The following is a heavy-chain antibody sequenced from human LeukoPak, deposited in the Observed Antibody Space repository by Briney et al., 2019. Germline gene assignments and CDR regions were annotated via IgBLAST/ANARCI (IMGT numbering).Heavy chain of an antibody. V-gene: IGHV3-48*03. CDR1: GFTFSSYE. Sequence: PGGSLRLSCAASGFTFSSYEINWVRQAPGKGLEWVSYISSGGNYRYYADSVKGRFTISRDNAKSALYLQMNSLRLEDTAVYYCAAGTAADFWGQGTLVTVSS. CDR3: AAGTAADF. D-gene: IGHD6-13*01. CDR2: ISSGGNYR. J-gene: IGHJ4*02.